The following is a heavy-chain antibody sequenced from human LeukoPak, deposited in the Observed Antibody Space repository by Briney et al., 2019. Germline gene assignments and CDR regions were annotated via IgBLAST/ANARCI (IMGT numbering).Heavy chain of an antibody. J-gene: IGHJ5*02. Sequence: PGGSLRLSCAASGFTFSNYWMHWVRQAPGKGLVWVSCINSDGSTTSYADSVKGRFTISRDNAKNTLYLQMNTLRAEDTAVYYCARSDWFDPWGQGTLVTVS. CDR2: INSDGSTT. V-gene: IGHV3-74*01. CDR1: GFTFSNYW. CDR3: ARSDWFDP.